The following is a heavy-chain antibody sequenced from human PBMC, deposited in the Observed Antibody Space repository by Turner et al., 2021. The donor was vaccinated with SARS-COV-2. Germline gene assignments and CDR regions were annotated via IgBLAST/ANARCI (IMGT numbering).Heavy chain of an antibody. CDR2: INPNSGGT. V-gene: IGHV1-2*02. CDR1: GYTFAGYY. CDR3: ARDPRPDVRGYYGMDV. Sequence: QVQLVQSGAEVKKPGASVKVSCKASGYTFAGYYIHWVRQAPGQGLKWMGWINPNSGGTNYAQRFQGRVTMTGDTSISTAYMELSTLRSDDTAVYYCARDPRPDVRGYYGMDVWGQGTTVIVSS. J-gene: IGHJ6*02.